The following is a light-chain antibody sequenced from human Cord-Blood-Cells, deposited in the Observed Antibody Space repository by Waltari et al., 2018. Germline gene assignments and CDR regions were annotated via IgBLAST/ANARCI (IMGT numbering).Light chain of an antibody. V-gene: IGKV3-11*01. CDR1: QSVSSY. Sequence: ELVFPQSPATLSFSPGERATLSCRASQSVSSYLAWYQQKPGQAPRLLIYDASNRATGIPARFSGSGSGTDFTLTISSLEPEDFAVYYCQQRSNWPPITFGPGTKVDIK. J-gene: IGKJ3*01. CDR3: QQRSNWPPIT. CDR2: DAS.